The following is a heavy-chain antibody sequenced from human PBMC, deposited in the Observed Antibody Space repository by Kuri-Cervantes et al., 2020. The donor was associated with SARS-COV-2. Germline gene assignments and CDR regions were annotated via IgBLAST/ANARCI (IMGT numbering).Heavy chain of an antibody. CDR3: AGFPEWELLPFDI. CDR2: IWYDGSNK. CDR1: GFTFSSYG. J-gene: IGHJ3*02. Sequence: GGSLRLSCAASGFTFSSYGMHWVRQAPGKGLEWVAVIWYDGSNKYYADSVKGRFTISRDNSKNTLYLQMNSLRPEDTAMYYCAGFPEWELLPFDIWGRRTMVTVSS. V-gene: IGHV3-33*08. D-gene: IGHD1-26*01.